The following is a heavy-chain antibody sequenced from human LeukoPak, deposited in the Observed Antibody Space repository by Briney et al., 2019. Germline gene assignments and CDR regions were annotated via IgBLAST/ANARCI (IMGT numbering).Heavy chain of an antibody. D-gene: IGHD3-22*01. CDR2: INHSGST. J-gene: IGHJ5*02. V-gene: IGHV4-34*01. CDR3: ARDRDSGSYNWFDP. Sequence: PSETLSLTCAVYGGSFSGYYWSWIRQPPGKGLEWIGEINHSGSTNYNPSLKSRVTISVDTSKNQFSLKLSSVTAADTAVYYCARDRDSGSYNWFDPWGQGTLVTVSS. CDR1: GGSFSGYY.